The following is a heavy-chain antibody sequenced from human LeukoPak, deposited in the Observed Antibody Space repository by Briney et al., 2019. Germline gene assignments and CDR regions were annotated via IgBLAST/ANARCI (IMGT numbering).Heavy chain of an antibody. J-gene: IGHJ3*02. CDR1: GGSISSYY. CDR2: IYYSGST. D-gene: IGHD3-3*01. Sequence: SETLSFTCTVSGGSISSYYWSWIRQPPGKGLEWIGYIYYSGSTNYNPSLKSRVTISVDTSKNQFSLKLSSVTAADTAVYYCARELDFGVVGDAFDIWGQGTMVTVSS. V-gene: IGHV4-59*01. CDR3: ARELDFGVVGDAFDI.